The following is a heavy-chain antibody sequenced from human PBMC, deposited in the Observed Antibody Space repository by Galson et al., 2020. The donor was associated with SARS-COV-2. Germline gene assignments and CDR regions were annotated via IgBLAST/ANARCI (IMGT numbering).Heavy chain of an antibody. V-gene: IGHV1-18*01. D-gene: IGHD2-15*01. J-gene: IGHJ4*02. Sequence: ASVKVSCKASGYSFSSYGIDWVRQAPGQGLEWVGWITGYNGNTNYAQKLQGRVTMTTDTSTSTVYMELRSLRSDDTAVYYCARGGGGRSFDYWGQGTLVTVSS. CDR1: GYSFSSYG. CDR2: ITGYNGNT. CDR3: ARGGGGRSFDY.